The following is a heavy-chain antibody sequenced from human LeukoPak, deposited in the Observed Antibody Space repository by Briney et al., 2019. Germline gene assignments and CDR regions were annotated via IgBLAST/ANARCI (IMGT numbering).Heavy chain of an antibody. CDR1: GDSVSSNIAT. D-gene: IGHD6-13*01. CDR3: ARERSSWYYLDY. J-gene: IGHJ4*02. CDR2: TYYRSQRYY. Sequence: ASQTLSLTCVISGDSVSSNIATWNWIRQSPSRGLEWLGRTYYRSQRYYDYALSVRSRITINPDTSKNQFSLQLSSVTPEDTAVYFCARERSSWYYLDYWGQGMLVTVSS. V-gene: IGHV6-1*01.